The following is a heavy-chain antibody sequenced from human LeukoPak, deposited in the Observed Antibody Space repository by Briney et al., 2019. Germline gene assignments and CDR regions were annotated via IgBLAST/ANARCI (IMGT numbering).Heavy chain of an antibody. Sequence: SETLSLTCAVYGGSFSGYYWSWIRQPPGKGLEWIGEINHSGSTNYNPSLKSRVTISVDTSKNQFSLKLSSVTAADTAVYYCARDTEYQLLPDYWGQGTLVTVSS. CDR3: ARDTEYQLLPDY. J-gene: IGHJ4*02. CDR2: INHSGST. CDR1: GGSFSGYY. V-gene: IGHV4-34*01. D-gene: IGHD2-2*01.